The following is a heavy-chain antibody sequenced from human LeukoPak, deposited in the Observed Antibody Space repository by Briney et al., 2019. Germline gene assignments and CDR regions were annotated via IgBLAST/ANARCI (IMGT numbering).Heavy chain of an antibody. CDR1: GGSFSGYY. CDR2: INHSGST. V-gene: IGHV4-34*01. Sequence: PSETLSLTCAVYGGSFSGYYWSWIRQPPGKGLEWIGEINHSGSTNYNPPLKSRVTISVDTSKNQFSLKLSSVTAADTAVYYCARGIAVAGTNWFDPWGQGTLVTVSS. J-gene: IGHJ5*02. D-gene: IGHD6-19*01. CDR3: ARGIAVAGTNWFDP.